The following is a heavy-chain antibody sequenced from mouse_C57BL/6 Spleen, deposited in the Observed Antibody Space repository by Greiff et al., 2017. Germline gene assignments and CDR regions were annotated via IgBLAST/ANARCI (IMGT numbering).Heavy chain of an antibody. CDR1: GYAFSSYW. CDR3: ARRITTEAFDV. V-gene: IGHV1-80*01. CDR2: IYPGDGDT. J-gene: IGHJ1*03. Sequence: QVQLKQSGAELVKPGASEKISCKASGYAFSSYWMNWVKQRPGKGLEWIGQIYPGDGDTNYNGKFKGKATLTADKSSSTAYMQLSSLTAEDSAVYFCARRITTEAFDVWGTGTTVSVSS. D-gene: IGHD1-1*01.